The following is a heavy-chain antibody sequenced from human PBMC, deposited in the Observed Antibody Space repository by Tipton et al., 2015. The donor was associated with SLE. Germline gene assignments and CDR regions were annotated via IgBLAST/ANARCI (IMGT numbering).Heavy chain of an antibody. CDR3: ASPTYYFGSGSYYTENFHH. CDR2: IKQDGSEK. Sequence: SLRLSCAASGFTFTNHWMSWVRQAPGKGLEWVTNIKQDGSEKYYVDSVRGRFTVSRDNAKNSLYLQMNSLRAEDTAVYYCASPTYYFGSGSYYTENFHHWGQGTLVTVSS. J-gene: IGHJ1*01. D-gene: IGHD3-10*01. CDR1: GFTFTNHW. V-gene: IGHV3-7*01.